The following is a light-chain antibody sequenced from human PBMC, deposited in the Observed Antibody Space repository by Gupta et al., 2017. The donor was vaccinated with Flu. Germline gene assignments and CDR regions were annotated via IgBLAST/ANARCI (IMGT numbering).Light chain of an antibody. CDR3: NSRDSSGNHLV. CDR2: GKN. CDR1: SLRSYY. V-gene: IGLV3-19*01. Sequence: GQTVRITCQGDSLRSYYASWYQQKPGQAPVLVIYGKNNRPSGIPDRFSGSSSGNTASLTITGAQAEDEADYYCNSRDSSGNHLVFGGGSKLTVL. J-gene: IGLJ2*01.